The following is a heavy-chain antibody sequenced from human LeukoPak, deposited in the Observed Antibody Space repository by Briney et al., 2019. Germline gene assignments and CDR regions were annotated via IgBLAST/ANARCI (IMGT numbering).Heavy chain of an antibody. V-gene: IGHV3-53*01. CDR2: IFRDGST. CDR1: GFNVRSSY. J-gene: IGHJ4*02. CDR3: ARDFFDFWSGSWV. D-gene: IGHD3-3*01. Sequence: PGGSLRLSCAVSGFNVRSSYMSWVRQAPRKGLEWVSVIFRDGSTYYGDSVRGRFSISRDNSKNTVYLQMNNLRAEDTAVYFCARDFFDFWSGSWVWGQGTLVTVSS.